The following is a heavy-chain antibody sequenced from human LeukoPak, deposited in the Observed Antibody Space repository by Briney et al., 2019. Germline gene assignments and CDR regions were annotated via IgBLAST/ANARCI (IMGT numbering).Heavy chain of an antibody. Sequence: PSETPSLTCTVSGGSISSSSYYWGWIRQPPGKGLEWIGSIYYSGSTYYNPSLKSRVTISVDTSKNQFSLKLSSVTAADTAVYYCARDLKGLRLGELSFYFDYWGQGTLVTVSS. CDR3: ARDLKGLRLGELSFYFDY. D-gene: IGHD3-16*02. V-gene: IGHV4-39*07. J-gene: IGHJ4*02. CDR1: GGSISSSSYY. CDR2: IYYSGST.